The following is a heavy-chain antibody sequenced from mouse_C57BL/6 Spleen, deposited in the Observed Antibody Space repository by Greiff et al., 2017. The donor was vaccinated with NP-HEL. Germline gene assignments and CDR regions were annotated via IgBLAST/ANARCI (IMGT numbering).Heavy chain of an antibody. CDR3: ARSDYGSSYWYFDV. J-gene: IGHJ1*03. CDR2: IFPGSGST. D-gene: IGHD1-1*01. CDR1: GYTFTDYY. V-gene: IGHV1-75*01. Sequence: VQRVESGPELVKPGASVKISCKASGYTFTDYYINWVKQRPGQGLEWIGWIFPGSGSTYYNEKFKGKATLTVDKSSSTAYMLLSSLTSEDSAVYFCARSDYGSSYWYFDVWGTGTTVTVSS.